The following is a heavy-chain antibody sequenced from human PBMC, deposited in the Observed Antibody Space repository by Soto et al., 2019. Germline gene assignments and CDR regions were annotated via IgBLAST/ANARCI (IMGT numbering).Heavy chain of an antibody. J-gene: IGHJ4*02. CDR3: ARDSPSSVRHEPFGY. V-gene: IGHV1-18*04. CDR2: ISAHNGNR. Sequence: ASVKVSCKASGYTFTSYGISWVRQAPGQGLEWMGWISAHNGNRNYAQKFQGRVTMTTDTSTSTAYMEVRSLRSDDTAVYYCARDSPSSVRHEPFGYWGQGTLVTVSS. CDR1: GYTFTSYG. D-gene: IGHD6-6*01.